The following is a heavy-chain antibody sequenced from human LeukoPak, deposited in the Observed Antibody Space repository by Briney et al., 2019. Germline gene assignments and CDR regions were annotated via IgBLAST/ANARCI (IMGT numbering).Heavy chain of an antibody. Sequence: EPLKISGKGFGYSFTSYWIGWVRQFPGKGLEWMGIIYPGDSDTRYSRSFQGQVTISADKSITTAYLQWSSLKASDTAMYYCARHAAVSTSSTWYFDYWGQGTLVTVSS. CDR2: IYPGDSDT. CDR1: GYSFTSYW. D-gene: IGHD6-13*01. V-gene: IGHV5-51*01. CDR3: ARHAAVSTSSTWYFDY. J-gene: IGHJ4*02.